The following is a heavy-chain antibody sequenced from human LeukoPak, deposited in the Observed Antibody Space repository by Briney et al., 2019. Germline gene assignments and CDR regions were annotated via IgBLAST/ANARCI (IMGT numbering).Heavy chain of an antibody. CDR2: INPNSGGT. D-gene: IGHD2-15*01. CDR3: ARGGIEEGYCSGGSCYEANY. Sequence: ASVKVSCKASGYTFTGYYMHWVRQAPGQGLEWMGWINPNSGGTNYAQKFQGRVTMTRDTSISTAYMELSRLRSDDTAVYYCARGGIEEGYCSGGSCYEANYWGQGTLVTVSS. V-gene: IGHV1-2*02. CDR1: GYTFTGYY. J-gene: IGHJ4*02.